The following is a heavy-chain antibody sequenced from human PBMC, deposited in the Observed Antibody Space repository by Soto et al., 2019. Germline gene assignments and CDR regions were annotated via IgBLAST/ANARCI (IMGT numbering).Heavy chain of an antibody. Sequence: GGSLRLSCAASGFTFNYYWMHWVRQAPGQGLVWVSHIHSDGSSTTYADSVKGRFTISRDNAKNTLYLQMNSLRAEDTAVYYWARGGKGCFKLWGKGRTLPVSS. D-gene: IGHD3-10*01. CDR1: GFTFNYYW. CDR3: ARGGKGCFKL. J-gene: IGHJ6*04. V-gene: IGHV3-74*01. CDR2: IHSDGSST.